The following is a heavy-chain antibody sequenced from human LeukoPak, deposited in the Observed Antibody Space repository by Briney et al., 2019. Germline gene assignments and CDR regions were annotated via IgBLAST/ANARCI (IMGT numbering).Heavy chain of an antibody. CDR3: ARRGRGGGGSWYFDL. CDR1: GGSFSGYY. D-gene: IGHD3-10*01. Sequence: SETLSLTCAVYGGSFSGYYWSWIRQPPGKGLEWIGEINHSGSTNYNPSLKSRVTISVDTSKNQFSLKLSSVTAADTAVYYCARRGRGGGGSWYFDLWGRGTLVTVSS. J-gene: IGHJ2*01. CDR2: INHSGST. V-gene: IGHV4-34*01.